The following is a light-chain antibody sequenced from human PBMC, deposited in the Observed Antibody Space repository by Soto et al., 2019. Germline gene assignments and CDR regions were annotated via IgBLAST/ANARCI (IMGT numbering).Light chain of an antibody. CDR1: NSDVESYNL. Sequence: QSALTQPASVSGSPGQSITISCTGTNSDVESYNLVSWYQQHPGKAPTLVIYEVNTRPSGVSNRFSGSKSGNTASLTISGLQPEDEADYFCSEARDNRLVRFGGGTKLTVL. CDR2: EVN. CDR3: SEARDNRLVR. V-gene: IGLV2-23*02. J-gene: IGLJ2*01.